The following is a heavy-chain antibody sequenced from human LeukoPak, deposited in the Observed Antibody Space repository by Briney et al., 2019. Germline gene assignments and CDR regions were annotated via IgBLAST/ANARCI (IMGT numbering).Heavy chain of an antibody. Sequence: PGGSLRLSCAASGFTFNLYWIHWVGQVPGKGLEWLSRISADGTTTNYADSVNGRFTISRDNAKNTLYLQMHSLGVDDTAVYYCARHSRYDSGWGSYQPYWFDPWGQGTLVTVSS. J-gene: IGHJ5*02. CDR1: GFTFNLYW. V-gene: IGHV3-74*01. CDR3: ARHSRYDSGWGSYQPYWFDP. CDR2: ISADGTTT. D-gene: IGHD3-10*01.